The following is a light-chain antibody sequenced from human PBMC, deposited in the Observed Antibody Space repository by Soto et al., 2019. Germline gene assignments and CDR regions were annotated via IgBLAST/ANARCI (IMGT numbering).Light chain of an antibody. Sequence: EIVVTQSPCTLSLSPLERATLSCRASQSVSSSYLAWYQQKPGQAPRLLIYGASSRATGIPDRFSGSGSGTDFTLTISRLEPEDFAVYYCQQYGSSPTFGGGTKVDIK. V-gene: IGKV3-20*01. CDR2: GAS. CDR1: QSVSSSY. J-gene: IGKJ4*01. CDR3: QQYGSSPT.